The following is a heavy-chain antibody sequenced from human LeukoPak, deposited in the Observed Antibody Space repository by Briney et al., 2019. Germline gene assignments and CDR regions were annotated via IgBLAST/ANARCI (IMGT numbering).Heavy chain of an antibody. V-gene: IGHV3-21*01. CDR1: GFTFSSYS. D-gene: IGHD3-22*01. J-gene: IGHJ5*02. CDR2: ISSSSSYI. Sequence: PGGSLRLSCAASGFTFSSYSMNWVRQAPGKGLEWVSSISSSSSYIYYADSVKGRFTISRDNAKNSLYLQMNSLRAEDTAVYYCARDPRRYYYDSSAWSDPGGQGTLVTVS. CDR3: ARDPRRYYYDSSAWSDP.